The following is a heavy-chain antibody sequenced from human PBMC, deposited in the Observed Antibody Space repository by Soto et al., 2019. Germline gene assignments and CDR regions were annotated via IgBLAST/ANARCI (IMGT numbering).Heavy chain of an antibody. CDR1: GFTFSSYS. V-gene: IGHV3-21*01. CDR3: ARDSSSSKYYYYYGMDV. Sequence: EVQLVESGGGLVKPGGSLRLSCAASGFTFSSYSMYWVRQAPGKGLEWVSSISSSSGYIYYADSVKGRFTISRDNAKNSLYLQMNSLRAEDTAVYYCARDSSSSKYYYYYGMDVWGQGTTVTVSS. D-gene: IGHD6-6*01. J-gene: IGHJ6*02. CDR2: ISSSSGYI.